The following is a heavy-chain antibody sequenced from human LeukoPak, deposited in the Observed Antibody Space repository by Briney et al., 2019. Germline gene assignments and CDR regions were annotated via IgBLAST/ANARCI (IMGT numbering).Heavy chain of an antibody. CDR1: GYTFTSYG. CDR3: AREPHYYGSGSYLVYFDY. J-gene: IGHJ4*02. V-gene: IGHV1-18*01. D-gene: IGHD3-10*01. Sequence: ASVKVSCKASGYTFTSYGISWVRQAPGQGLEWMGWIGAYNGNTNYAQKLQGRVTMTTDTSTSTAYMELRSLRSDDTAVYYCAREPHYYGSGSYLVYFDYWGQGTLVTVSS. CDR2: IGAYNGNT.